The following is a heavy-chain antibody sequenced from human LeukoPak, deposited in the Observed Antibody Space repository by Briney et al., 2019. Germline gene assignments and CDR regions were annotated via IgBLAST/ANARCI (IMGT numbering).Heavy chain of an antibody. CDR1: GFTFDDYG. Sequence: PGGSLRLSCAASGFTFDDYGMSWVRQAPGKGLEWVSGINWNGGSTGYADSVKGRFTISRDNAKNSLYLQMNSLRAEDTALYYCARDRDYYGSGSYMYNWFDPWGQGTLVTVSS. J-gene: IGHJ5*02. CDR3: ARDRDYYGSGSYMYNWFDP. CDR2: INWNGGST. V-gene: IGHV3-20*04. D-gene: IGHD3-10*01.